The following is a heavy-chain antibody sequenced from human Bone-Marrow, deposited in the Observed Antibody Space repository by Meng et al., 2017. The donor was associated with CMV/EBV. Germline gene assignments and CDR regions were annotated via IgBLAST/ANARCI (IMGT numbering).Heavy chain of an antibody. J-gene: IGHJ4*02. V-gene: IGHV3-30*04. CDR3: ARDTYYYDSSGYYRPKYPDY. D-gene: IGHD3-22*01. CDR2: ISYDGSNK. CDR1: GFTFSSYA. Sequence: GESLKISCAASGFTFSSYAMHWVRQAPGKGLEWVAVISYDGSNKYYADSVKGRFTISRDNSKNTLYLQMNSLRAEDTAVYYCARDTYYYDSSGYYRPKYPDYWGQGALVTVSS.